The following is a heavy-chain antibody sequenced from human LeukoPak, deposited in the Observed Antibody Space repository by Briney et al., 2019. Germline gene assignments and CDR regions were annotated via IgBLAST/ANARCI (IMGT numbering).Heavy chain of an antibody. CDR3: ARDLTGYSSSWYWFDP. V-gene: IGHV4-59*01. D-gene: IGHD6-13*01. CDR1: GGSISSYY. CDR2: IYYSGST. Sequence: SETLSLTCTVSGGSISSYYWSWIRQPPGKGLEWIGYIYYSGSTNYNPSLKSRVTISVDTSKNQFSLKLSSVTAADTAVYYCARDLTGYSSSWYWFDPWGQGTLVTVSS. J-gene: IGHJ5*02.